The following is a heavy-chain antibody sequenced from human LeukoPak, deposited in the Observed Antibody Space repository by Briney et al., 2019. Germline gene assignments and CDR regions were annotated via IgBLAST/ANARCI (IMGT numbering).Heavy chain of an antibody. J-gene: IGHJ4*02. Sequence: SETLSLTCTVSGGSISSGGYYWSWTRQPPGKGLEWIGYIYHSGSTYYNPSLKSRVTISVDRSKNQFSLKLSSVTAADTAVYYCARGPPSYSFDYWGQGTLVTVSS. V-gene: IGHV4-30-2*01. CDR1: GGSISSGGYY. D-gene: IGHD2-21*01. CDR2: IYHSGST. CDR3: ARGPPSYSFDY.